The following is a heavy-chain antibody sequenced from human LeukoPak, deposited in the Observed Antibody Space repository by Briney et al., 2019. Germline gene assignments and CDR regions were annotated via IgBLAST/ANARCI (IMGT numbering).Heavy chain of an antibody. CDR2: ISDDGSNE. CDR3: ARESGYDYVWGTPFLDY. CDR1: GFTFSSYA. D-gene: IGHD3-16*01. Sequence: GRSLRLSCAASGFTFSSYAMHWVRQAPGKGLEWVAIISDDGSNEYYADSVKGRFTISRDNSKNTLYLQMNSLRAEDTAVYYCARESGYDYVWGTPFLDYWGQGTLVTVSS. J-gene: IGHJ4*02. V-gene: IGHV3-30-3*01.